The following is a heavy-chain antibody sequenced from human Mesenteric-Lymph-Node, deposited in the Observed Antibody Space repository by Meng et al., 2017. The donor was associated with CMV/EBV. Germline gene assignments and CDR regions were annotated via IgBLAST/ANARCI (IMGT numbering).Heavy chain of an antibody. CDR1: GFTFSPYG. CDR2: IRYDGSNK. Sequence: GGSLRLSCAASGFTFSPYGMHWVRQAPGKGLEWVAFIRYDGSNKCYADSVKGRFTISRDNSKNTLYLQMNSLRAEDTAVYYCAKEYSGSYYFPDYWGQGTLVTVSS. V-gene: IGHV3-30*02. CDR3: AKEYSGSYYFPDY. J-gene: IGHJ4*02. D-gene: IGHD1-26*01.